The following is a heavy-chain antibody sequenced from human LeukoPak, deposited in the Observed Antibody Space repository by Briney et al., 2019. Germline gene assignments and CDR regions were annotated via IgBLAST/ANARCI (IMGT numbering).Heavy chain of an antibody. V-gene: IGHV4-39*01. CDR3: ARPVPSRLGWFDP. Sequence: SETLSLTCTVSGGSISSSSYYWGWSRQPPGKGLEWIGSNSGSTYYNPSLKSRVTISVDTSKNQFSLKLSSVTAADTAVYYCARPVPSRLGWFDPWGQGTLVTVSS. CDR2: NSGST. CDR1: GGSISSSSYY. D-gene: IGHD1-1*01. J-gene: IGHJ5*02.